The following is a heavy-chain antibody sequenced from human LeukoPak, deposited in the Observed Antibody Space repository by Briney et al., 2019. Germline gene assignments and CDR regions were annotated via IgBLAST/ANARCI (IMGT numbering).Heavy chain of an antibody. J-gene: IGHJ6*02. CDR3: AKDLGRYDFWSGYYSWLSGPYYYYGMDV. D-gene: IGHD3-3*01. V-gene: IGHV3-30-3*01. Sequence: PGGSLRLSCAASGFTFSSYAMHWVRQAPGKGLEWVVVISYDGSNKYYADSVKGRFTISRDNSKNTLYLQMNSLRAEDTAVYYCAKDLGRYDFWSGYYSWLSGPYYYYGMDVWGQGTTVTVSS. CDR1: GFTFSSYA. CDR2: ISYDGSNK.